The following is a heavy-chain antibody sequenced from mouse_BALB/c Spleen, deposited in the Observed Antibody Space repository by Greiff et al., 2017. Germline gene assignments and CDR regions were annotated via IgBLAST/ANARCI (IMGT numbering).Heavy chain of an antibody. V-gene: IGHV5-17*02. CDR2: ISSGSSTI. Sequence: EVQLVESGGGLVQPGGSRKLSCAASGFTFSSFGMHWVRQAPEKGLEWVAYISSGSSTIYYADTVKGRFTISRDNPKNTLFLQMTSLRSEDTAMYYCARSPFITTVVATRAMDYWGQGTSGTVSS. CDR3: ARSPFITTVVATRAMDY. J-gene: IGHJ4*01. CDR1: GFTFSSFG. D-gene: IGHD1-1*01.